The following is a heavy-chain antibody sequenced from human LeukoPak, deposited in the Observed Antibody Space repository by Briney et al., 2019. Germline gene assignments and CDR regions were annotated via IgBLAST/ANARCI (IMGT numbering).Heavy chain of an antibody. CDR2: IRSKANSYAT. CDR1: GFTFSGSA. V-gene: IGHV3-73*01. D-gene: IGHD6-13*01. J-gene: IGHJ5*02. CDR3: TRLVNSSSSP. Sequence: GGSLRLSCAASGFTFSGSAMHWVRQASGRGLEWVGRIRSKANSYATAYAASVKGRFTISRDDSKNTAYLQMNSLKTEDTAVYYCTRLVNSSSSPWGQGTLVTVSS.